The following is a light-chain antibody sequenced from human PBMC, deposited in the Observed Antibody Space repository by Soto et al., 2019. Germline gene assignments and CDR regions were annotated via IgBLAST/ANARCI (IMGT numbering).Light chain of an antibody. Sequence: EIVLTQSPGTLSLSPGERATLSCRASHSVRNNYLAWYQQQPGQAPRLLIYGASSRATGIPDRFSGSGSGTDFTLTISRLEPEDFAVYYCQQYSTSPWTFGQGTKVDIK. CDR3: QQYSTSPWT. V-gene: IGKV3-20*01. CDR2: GAS. CDR1: HSVRNNY. J-gene: IGKJ1*01.